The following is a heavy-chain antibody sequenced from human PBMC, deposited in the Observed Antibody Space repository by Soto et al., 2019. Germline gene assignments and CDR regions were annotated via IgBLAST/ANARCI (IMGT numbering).Heavy chain of an antibody. CDR2: IRTDGSHM. CDR1: GFSLSDHW. CDR3: VRGGGSLDL. D-gene: IGHD3-16*01. J-gene: IGHJ3*01. V-gene: IGHV3-7*04. Sequence: EVQLVESGGDLVQPGGSLRLSCAASGFSLSDHWMSWVRQAPGKGLEWVTNIRTDGSHMYYVDSVKGRFTISRDNAKNARRLQLNSRRAEDTGVYFCVRGGGSLDLWGQGTMVSVSS.